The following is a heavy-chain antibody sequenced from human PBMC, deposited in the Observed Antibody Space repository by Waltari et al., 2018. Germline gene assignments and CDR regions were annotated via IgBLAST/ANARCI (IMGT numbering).Heavy chain of an antibody. CDR3: ARVAGGGSVAAGGTGGNWFDP. CDR2: NYHRGSA. J-gene: IGHJ5*02. CDR1: GGSISSGGYS. Sequence: QLQLQESGSGLVKPSQTLSLTCAVSGGSISSGGYSWSWLRQPPGKGRGWIGYNYHRGSAYYNPSLKSRVTTSVDRPKTQFALKRSYVTAADTAVDYCARVAGGGSVAAGGTGGNWFDPWGQGTLVTVSS. V-gene: IGHV4-30-2*01. D-gene: IGHD6-13*01.